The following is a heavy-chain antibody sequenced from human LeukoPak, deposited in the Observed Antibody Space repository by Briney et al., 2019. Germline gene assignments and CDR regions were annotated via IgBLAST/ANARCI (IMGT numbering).Heavy chain of an antibody. CDR1: GFTFSSYA. CDR3: ATRGGGSRPIVGFDN. Sequence: GGSLRLSCAASGFTFSSYAMSWVRQAPGKGLEWVSAISGSGGSTYYADSVKGRFTISRDNSKNTLYLQMNSLTAEDTAVYYCATRGGGSRPIVGFDNWGQGTLVTVSS. J-gene: IGHJ4*02. V-gene: IGHV3-23*01. D-gene: IGHD3-16*01. CDR2: ISGSGGST.